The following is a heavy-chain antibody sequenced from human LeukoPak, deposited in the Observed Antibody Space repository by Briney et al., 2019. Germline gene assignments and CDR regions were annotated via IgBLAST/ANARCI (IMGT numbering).Heavy chain of an antibody. CDR3: AAGGPAFSSSSVTAADY. J-gene: IGHJ4*02. CDR2: IVVGSSNT. Sequence: GTSVKVSCKASGFTFTSSAVQWVRQARGQRLEWIGWIVVGSSNTNYAQKFQERVTITRDMSTSTAYMELSSLRSEDTAVYYCAAGGPAFSSSSVTAADYWGQGTLVTVSS. CDR1: GFTFTSSA. D-gene: IGHD6-6*01. V-gene: IGHV1-58*01.